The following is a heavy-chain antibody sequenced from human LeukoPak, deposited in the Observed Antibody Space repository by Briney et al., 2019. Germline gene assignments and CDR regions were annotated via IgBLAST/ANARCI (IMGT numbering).Heavy chain of an antibody. Sequence: GGSLRLSCAASGFTFSTYSMNWVRQAPGKGLEWVSSITISSSNIYYADSVKGRFTISRDNAKNSLYLQMNSLRAEDTAVYYCARGLYGDSAFDFWGQGTLVTVSS. CDR2: ITISSSNI. D-gene: IGHD4-17*01. V-gene: IGHV3-21*01. CDR3: ARGLYGDSAFDF. CDR1: GFTFSTYS. J-gene: IGHJ4*02.